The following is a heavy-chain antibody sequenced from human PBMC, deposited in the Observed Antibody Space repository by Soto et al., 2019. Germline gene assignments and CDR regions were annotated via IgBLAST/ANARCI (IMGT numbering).Heavy chain of an antibody. CDR2: IYYSGST. J-gene: IGHJ4*02. CDR3: ARGTYYYDSSGYYHFDY. CDR1: GGSISSYY. V-gene: IGHV4-59*01. D-gene: IGHD3-22*01. Sequence: SETLSLTCTVSGGSISSYYWSWIRQPPGKGLEWIGYIYYSGSTNYNPSLKSRVTISVDTSKNQFSLKLSSVTAADTAVYYCARGTYYYDSSGYYHFDYWGQGALVTVSS.